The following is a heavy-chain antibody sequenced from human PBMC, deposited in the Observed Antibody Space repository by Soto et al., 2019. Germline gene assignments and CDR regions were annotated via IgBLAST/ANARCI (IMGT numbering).Heavy chain of an antibody. CDR1: GYSFTSYW. Sequence: PGESLKISCKGSGYSFTSYWIGWVRQMPGKGLEWMGIIYPGDSDTRYSLSFQGQVTISADKSISTAYLQWSSLKASDTATYYCARPYYYDSSGLGPFDYWGQGTLVTVSS. D-gene: IGHD3-22*01. J-gene: IGHJ4*02. CDR3: ARPYYYDSSGLGPFDY. V-gene: IGHV5-51*01. CDR2: IYPGDSDT.